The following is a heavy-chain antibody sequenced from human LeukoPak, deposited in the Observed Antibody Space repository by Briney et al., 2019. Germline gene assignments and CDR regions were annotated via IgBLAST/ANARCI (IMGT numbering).Heavy chain of an antibody. CDR2: IYHSGST. J-gene: IGHJ3*02. CDR3: ARIAAAGTVRAAFDI. V-gene: IGHV4-38-2*02. D-gene: IGHD6-13*01. Sequence: SETLSLTYTVSGYSISSGYYWGWIRQPPGKGLEWIGSIYHSGSTYYNPSLKSRVTISVDTSKNQFSLKLSSVTAADTAVYYCARIAAAGTVRAAFDIWGQGTMVTVSS. CDR1: GYSISSGYY.